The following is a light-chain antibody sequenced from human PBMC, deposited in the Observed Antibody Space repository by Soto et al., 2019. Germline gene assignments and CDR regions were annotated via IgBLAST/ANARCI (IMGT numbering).Light chain of an antibody. V-gene: IGKV1-5*01. CDR3: QQYNSYSPWT. CDR1: QSISSW. CDR2: DAS. J-gene: IGKJ1*01. Sequence: IQMTQSPSTLSASVGDRVTITCRASQSISSWLAWYQQKPGKAPKLLIYDASSLESEVPSRFSGSGSGTEFTLTISSLQPDDFATYYCQQYNSYSPWTFGQGTKVDIK.